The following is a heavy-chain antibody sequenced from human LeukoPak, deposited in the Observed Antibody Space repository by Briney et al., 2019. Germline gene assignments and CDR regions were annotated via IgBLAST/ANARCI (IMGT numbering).Heavy chain of an antibody. CDR1: GFTFSSYE. Sequence: GGSLRLSCAASGFTFSSYEMNWVRQAPGKGLEWVSYISSSGSTIYYADSVKGRFTISRDNAKNSLYLQMNSLRAEDTAVYYCARDLWFHGQLVQYDYWGQGTLVTVSS. CDR3: ARDLWFHGQLVQYDY. J-gene: IGHJ4*02. CDR2: ISSSGSTI. V-gene: IGHV3-48*03. D-gene: IGHD6-13*01.